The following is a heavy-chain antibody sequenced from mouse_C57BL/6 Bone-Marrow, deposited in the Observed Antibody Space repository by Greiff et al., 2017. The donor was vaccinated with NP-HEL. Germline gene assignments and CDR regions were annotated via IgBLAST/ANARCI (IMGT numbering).Heavy chain of an antibody. V-gene: IGHV5-17*01. CDR1: GFTFSDYG. CDR3: ARARREYYYAMDY. CDR2: ISSGSSTI. D-gene: IGHD2-12*01. Sequence: EVKLVESGGGLVKPGGSLKLSCAASGFTFSDYGMHWVRQAPEKGLEWVAYISSGSSTIYYADTVKGRFTISRDNAKNTLFLQMTSLRSEDTAMYYCARARREYYYAMDYWGQGTSVTVSS. J-gene: IGHJ4*01.